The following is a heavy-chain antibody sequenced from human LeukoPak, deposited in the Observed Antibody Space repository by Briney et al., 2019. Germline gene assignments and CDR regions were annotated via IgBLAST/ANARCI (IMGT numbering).Heavy chain of an antibody. CDR2: IYHSGST. D-gene: IGHD3-10*01. V-gene: IGHV4-4*02. Sequence: PSGTLSLTCAVSGGSISSSNWWSWVRQPPGKELEWIGEIYHSGSTNYNPSLKSRVTISVDKSKNQFSLKLSSVTAADTAVYYCARGEYYGSGINFDYWGQGTLVTVSS. CDR1: GGSISSSNW. CDR3: ARGEYYGSGINFDY. J-gene: IGHJ4*02.